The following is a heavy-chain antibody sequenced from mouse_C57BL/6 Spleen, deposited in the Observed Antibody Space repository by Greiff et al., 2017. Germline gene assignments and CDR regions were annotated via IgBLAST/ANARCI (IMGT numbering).Heavy chain of an antibody. CDR1: GYTFTDYE. V-gene: IGHV1-15*01. J-gene: IGHJ3*01. CDR2: IDPETGGT. Sequence: VQLQQSGAELVRPGASVTLSCKASGYTFTDYEMHLVKQTPVHGLEWIGAIDPETGGTAYNQKFKGKAILTADKSSSTAYMELRSLTSEDSAVYYCTREGVTGFFAYWGQGTLVTVSA. D-gene: IGHD4-1*01. CDR3: TREGVTGFFAY.